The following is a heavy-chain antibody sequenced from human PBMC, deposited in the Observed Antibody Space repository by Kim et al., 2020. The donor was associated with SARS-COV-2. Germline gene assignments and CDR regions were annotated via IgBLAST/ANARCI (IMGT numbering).Heavy chain of an antibody. CDR3: ARSVRSTVLLWFGERPDAFDI. J-gene: IGHJ3*02. D-gene: IGHD3-10*01. CDR2: IKQDGSEK. V-gene: IGHV3-7*03. Sequence: GGSLRLSCAASGFTFSSYWMSWVRQAPGKGLEWVANIKQDGSEKYYVDSVKGRFTISRDNAKNSLYLQMNSLRAEDTAVYYCARSVRSTVLLWFGERPDAFDIWGQGTMVTVSS. CDR1: GFTFSSYW.